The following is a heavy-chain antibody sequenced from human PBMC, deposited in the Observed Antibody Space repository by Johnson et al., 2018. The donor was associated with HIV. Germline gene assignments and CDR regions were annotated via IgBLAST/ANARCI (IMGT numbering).Heavy chain of an antibody. CDR2: IKTKTEGGTT. Sequence: VQLVESGGGSVKPGDSLRLSCAASGFTFSDVWMTWVRQAPGRGLEWLGRIKTKTEGGTTDYAAPVKGRFTISRDNSKNTLYLQMNSLRAEDTAVYYCARVTLVVDIWGQGTMVTVSS. V-gene: IGHV3-15*01. CDR3: ARVTLVVDI. J-gene: IGHJ3*02. D-gene: IGHD2-8*02. CDR1: GFTFSDVW.